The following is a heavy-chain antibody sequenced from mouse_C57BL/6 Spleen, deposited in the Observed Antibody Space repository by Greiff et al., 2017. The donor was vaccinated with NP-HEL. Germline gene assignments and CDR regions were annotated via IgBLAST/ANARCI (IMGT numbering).Heavy chain of an antibody. Sequence: GQLQQSGAELVRPGTSVKVSCKASGYAFTNYLIEWVKQRPGQGLEWIGVINPGSGGTNYNEKFKGKATLTADKSSSTAYMQPSSLTSEDEEVEGGEREEEEDPFAYWGQGTLVTVSA. J-gene: IGHJ3*01. CDR1: GYAFTNYL. CDR3: EREEEEDPFAY. V-gene: IGHV1-54*01. CDR2: INPGSGGT.